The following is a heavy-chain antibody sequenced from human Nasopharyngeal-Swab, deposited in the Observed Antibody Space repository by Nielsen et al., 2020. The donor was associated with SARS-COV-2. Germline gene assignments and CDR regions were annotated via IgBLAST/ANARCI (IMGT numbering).Heavy chain of an antibody. V-gene: IGHV5-51*01. CDR1: GYSFTNYW. CDR2: IYPGDSET. D-gene: IGHD2-15*01. Sequence: GESLKISCKGSGYSFTNYWIGWVRPMPGKGLEWMGIIYPGDSETRYSPSFEGQVTISVDKSISTAYLQWSSLKASDTAMYYCARVQGYCTGGSCYSVFYYFAMDVWGQGTTVTVSS. CDR3: ARVQGYCTGGSCYSVFYYFAMDV. J-gene: IGHJ6*02.